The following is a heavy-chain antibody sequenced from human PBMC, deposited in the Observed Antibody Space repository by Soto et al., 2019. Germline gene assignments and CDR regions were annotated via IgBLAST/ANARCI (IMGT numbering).Heavy chain of an antibody. Sequence: ASVKVSCKASGYTFTGYYMHWVRQAPGQGLEWMGWINPNSGGTNYAQKFQGRVTMTRDTSISTAYMELSRLRSDDTAVYYCARRTHRGYSGYGVWGQGNTVTVSS. CDR3: ARRTHRGYSGYGV. J-gene: IGHJ6*02. CDR2: INPNSGGT. CDR1: GYTFTGYY. D-gene: IGHD5-12*01. V-gene: IGHV1-2*02.